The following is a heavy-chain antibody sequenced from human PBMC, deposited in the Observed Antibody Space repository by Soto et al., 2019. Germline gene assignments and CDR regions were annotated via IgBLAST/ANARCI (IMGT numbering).Heavy chain of an antibody. Sequence: GESLKISCKASGYSFTSYWIGWARQMPGKGLEWMGLIHPGDSETIYSPSFLGQVTISVDKPISTAYLQWSSLEASDTATYYCATVNVVSTTNNWFETWGQGTLVTVSS. D-gene: IGHD5-12*01. J-gene: IGHJ5*02. CDR2: IHPGDSET. V-gene: IGHV5-51*04. CDR1: GYSFTSYW. CDR3: ATVNVVSTTNNWFET.